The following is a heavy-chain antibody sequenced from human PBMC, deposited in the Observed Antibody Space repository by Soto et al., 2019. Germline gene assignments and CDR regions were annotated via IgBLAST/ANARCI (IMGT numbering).Heavy chain of an antibody. CDR1: GDTVSSTSAA. CDR2: TYYRSKWYN. J-gene: IGHJ4*02. Sequence: SQTLSLTCAISGDTVSSTSAAWTWIRQSPSRGLEWVGRTYYRSKWYNDYAVSVKGRITINPDTSKNQFSLQLNSVTPEDTAVYYCARDSSGYGHFDYWGQGTLVTVSS. CDR3: ARDSSGYGHFDY. V-gene: IGHV6-1*01. D-gene: IGHD5-12*01.